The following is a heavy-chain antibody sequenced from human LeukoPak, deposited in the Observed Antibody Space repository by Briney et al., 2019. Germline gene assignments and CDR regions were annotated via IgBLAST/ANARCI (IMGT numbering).Heavy chain of an antibody. CDR1: RFTFSSYG. Sequence: PGGSLRLSCAASRFTFSSYGMHWVRQAPGKGLEWVAVISYDGSNKYYADSVKGRFTISRDNSKNTLYLQMNSLRAEDTAVYYCAKSDLVAIPVDYWGQGTLVTVSS. J-gene: IGHJ4*02. D-gene: IGHD2-21*01. CDR3: AKSDLVAIPVDY. V-gene: IGHV3-30*18. CDR2: ISYDGSNK.